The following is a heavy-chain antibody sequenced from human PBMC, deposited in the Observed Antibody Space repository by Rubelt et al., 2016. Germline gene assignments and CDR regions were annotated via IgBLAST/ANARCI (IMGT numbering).Heavy chain of an antibody. V-gene: IGHV1-18*01. CDR2: ISAYNSHT. D-gene: IGHD3-10*01. CDR1: GYTFTSYG. CDR3: ARDPLPVRGVIMTPTH. Sequence: QVQLVQSGAEVKKPGASVKVSCKASGYTFTSYGISWVRQAPGQGLAWMGWISAYNSHTNYAQKLQGRGTMTTDTSTSTAYRELRSLRSDDTAVYYCARDPLPVRGVIMTPTHWGQGTLVTVSS. J-gene: IGHJ4*02.